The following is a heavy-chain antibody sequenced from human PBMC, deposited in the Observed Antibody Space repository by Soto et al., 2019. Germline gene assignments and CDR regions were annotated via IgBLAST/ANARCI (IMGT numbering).Heavy chain of an antibody. J-gene: IGHJ6*03. V-gene: IGHV1-24*01. CDR3: ATGICIKGVSNTGPSVRALDT. CDR2: FDPEDGEK. D-gene: IGHD2-8*01. CDR1: GYTLTELS. Sequence: ASVKVPCKVSGYTLTELSMHWVRQAPGKGLEWMGGFDPEDGEKIYAQKFQGRVTMTEDTSTDTAYMELSSLRSEDRAVYSFATGICIKGVSNTGPSVRALDTGGK.